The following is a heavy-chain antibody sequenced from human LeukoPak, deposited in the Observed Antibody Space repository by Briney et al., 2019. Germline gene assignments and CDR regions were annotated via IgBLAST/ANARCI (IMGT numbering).Heavy chain of an antibody. Sequence: GGSLRLSCAASGFTFDDYAMHWVRQAPGKGLEWVSGISWNSGSIGCADSVKGRFTISRDNAKNSLYLQMNSLRAEDTALYYCAKDIARYYYYYGMDVWGQGTTVTVSS. CDR2: ISWNSGSI. V-gene: IGHV3-9*01. CDR1: GFTFDDYA. J-gene: IGHJ6*02. CDR3: AKDIARYYYYYGMDV.